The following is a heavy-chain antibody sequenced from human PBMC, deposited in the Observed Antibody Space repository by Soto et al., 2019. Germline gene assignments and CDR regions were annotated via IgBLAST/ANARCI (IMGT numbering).Heavy chain of an antibody. CDR2: IWYDGSNK. D-gene: IGHD4-4*01. J-gene: IGHJ6*02. CDR3: ARGPYSNYYYYYGMDV. V-gene: IGHV3-33*01. CDR1: GFTFSSYG. Sequence: GGSLRLSCAASGFTFSSYGMHWVRQAPGKGLEWVAVIWYDGSNKYYADSVKGRFTISRDNSKNTLYLQMNSLRAEDTAVYYCARGPYSNYYYYYGMDVWGQGTTVTVSS.